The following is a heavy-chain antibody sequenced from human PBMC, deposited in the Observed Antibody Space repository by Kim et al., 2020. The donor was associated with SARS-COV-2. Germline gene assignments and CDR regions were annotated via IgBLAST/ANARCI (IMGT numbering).Heavy chain of an antibody. D-gene: IGHD3-10*01. CDR3: ATLRGGSGSYSAFNY. V-gene: IGHV5-51*01. J-gene: IGHJ4*02. Sequence: PSFQGQVTISADKSISTAYLQWSSLKASDTAIYYCATLRGGSGSYSAFNYWGQGTLVTVSS.